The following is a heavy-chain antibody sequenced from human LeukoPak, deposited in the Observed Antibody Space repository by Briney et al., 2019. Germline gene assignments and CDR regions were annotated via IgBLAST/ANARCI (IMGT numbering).Heavy chain of an antibody. D-gene: IGHD2-21*02. J-gene: IGHJ4*02. CDR1: GFTFSSYV. V-gene: IGHV3-30*03. CDR3: ATKWYCGGDCYYQIDF. CDR2: ILYDGSKK. Sequence: GGSLRLSCAASGFTFSSYVMHWVRQAPGKGLEWVAVILYDGSKKYYADSVKGRFTISRDNSKNTLDLQMNSLRTEDTAVYYCATKWYCGGDCYYQIDFWGQGTLVTVSS.